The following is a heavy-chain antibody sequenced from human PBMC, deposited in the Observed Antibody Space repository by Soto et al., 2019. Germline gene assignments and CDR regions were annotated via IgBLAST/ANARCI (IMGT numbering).Heavy chain of an antibody. CDR2: INHSGST. CDR1: GGSFRGYY. Sequence: QVQLQQWGAGLLKPSETLSLTCAVYGGSFRGYYWSWIRQPPAKGLEWIGEINHSGSTTYNPSLKSRVTISVDTSKNQFSLKLSSVTAADTAVYYCARSTYYDSSGYYLASGFDYWGQGTLVTVSS. D-gene: IGHD3-22*01. J-gene: IGHJ4*02. V-gene: IGHV4-34*01. CDR3: ARSTYYDSSGYYLASGFDY.